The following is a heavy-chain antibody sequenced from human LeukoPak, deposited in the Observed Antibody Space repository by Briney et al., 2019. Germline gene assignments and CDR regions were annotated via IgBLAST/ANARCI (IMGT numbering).Heavy chain of an antibody. Sequence: QPGGSLRLSCAASGFTFSSYAMSWVRQAPGKGLEWVSAISGSGGSTYYADSVKGRFTISRDNSKNTLYLQMNSLRAEDTGVYYCAKADTYYYDSSGPLADYWGQGTLVTVSS. J-gene: IGHJ4*02. CDR2: ISGSGGST. CDR1: GFTFSSYA. CDR3: AKADTYYYDSSGPLADY. D-gene: IGHD3-22*01. V-gene: IGHV3-23*01.